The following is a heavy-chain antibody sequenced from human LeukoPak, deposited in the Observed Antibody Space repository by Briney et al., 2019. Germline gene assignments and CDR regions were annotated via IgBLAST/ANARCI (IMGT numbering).Heavy chain of an antibody. J-gene: IGHJ1*01. CDR3: AKGTDTSGRQNLDI. D-gene: IGHD2-15*01. Sequence: AGYLRLYCEAPGFTFTSYAMHWVRQAQGKGLEWVSSITSSGDGTFYTDALSGRFTISRDNGKKAVFLQMKNLRSGDSALYYCAKGTDTSGRQNLDIWGQGTLVTVSS. V-gene: IGHV3-23*01. CDR2: ITSSGDGT. CDR1: GFTFTSYA.